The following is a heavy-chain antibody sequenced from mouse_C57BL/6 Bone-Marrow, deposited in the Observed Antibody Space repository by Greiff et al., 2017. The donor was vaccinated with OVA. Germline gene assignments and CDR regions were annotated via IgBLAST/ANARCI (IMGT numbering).Heavy chain of an antibody. V-gene: IGHV6-3*01. CDR3: TGFYYGSSLDYFDY. CDR1: GFTFSNYW. CDR2: IRLKSDNYAT. D-gene: IGHD1-1*01. J-gene: IGHJ2*01. Sequence: EVMLVESGGGLVQPGGSMKLSCVASGFTFSNYWMNWVRQSPEKGLEWVAQIRLKSDNYATHYAESVKGRFTISRDDSKSSVYLQMNNLRAEDTGIYYCTGFYYGSSLDYFDYWGQGTTLTVSS.